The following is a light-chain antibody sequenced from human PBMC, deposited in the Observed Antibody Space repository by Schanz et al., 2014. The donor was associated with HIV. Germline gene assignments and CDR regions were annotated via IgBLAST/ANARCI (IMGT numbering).Light chain of an antibody. CDR1: SSDVGSYGL. J-gene: IGLJ2*01. V-gene: IGLV2-14*02. Sequence: QSALTQPPSASGSPGQSVTISCTGTSSDVGSYGLVSWYQQHPGKVPKLMIYEVTRRPSGVSNRFSGSKSGSTASLTISGLQADDEADYYCSSYTSSSTLVFGGGTKLTVL. CDR3: SSYTSSSTLV. CDR2: EVT.